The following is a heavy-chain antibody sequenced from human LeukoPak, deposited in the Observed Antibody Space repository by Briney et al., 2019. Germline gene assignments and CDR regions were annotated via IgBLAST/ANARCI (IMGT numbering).Heavy chain of an antibody. CDR2: IYYSGST. CDR1: GGSISSSSYY. CDR3: ARHRAIGLVNLAFDY. Sequence: SATLSLTCTVSGGSISSSSYYWGWIRQPPGKGLEWIGSIYYSGSTYYNPSLKSRVTISVDTSKNQFSLKLSSVTAADTAVYYCARHRAIGLVNLAFDYWGQGTLVTVSS. D-gene: IGHD3-9*01. V-gene: IGHV4-39*01. J-gene: IGHJ4*02.